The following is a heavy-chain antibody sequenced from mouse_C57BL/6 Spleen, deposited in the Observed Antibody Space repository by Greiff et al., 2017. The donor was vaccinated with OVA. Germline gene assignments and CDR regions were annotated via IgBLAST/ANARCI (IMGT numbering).Heavy chain of an antibody. CDR3: ARDDYYDYAPFAY. Sequence: EVKVVESGGGLVQSGRSLRLSCATSGFTFSDFYMEWVRQAPGKGLEWIAASRNKANDYTTEYSASVKGRFIVSRDTSQSILYLQMNALRAEDTAIYYCARDDYYDYAPFAYWGQGTLVTVSA. J-gene: IGHJ3*01. D-gene: IGHD2-4*01. CDR1: GFTFSDFY. V-gene: IGHV7-1*01. CDR2: SRNKANDYTT.